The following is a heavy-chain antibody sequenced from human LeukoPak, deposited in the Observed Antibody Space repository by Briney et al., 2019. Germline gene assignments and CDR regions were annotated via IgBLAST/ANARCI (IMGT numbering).Heavy chain of an antibody. Sequence: GRSLRLSCAASGFTFSSYAMHWVRQAPGKGLEWVAVISYDGSNKYYADSVKGRFTISRDNSKNTPYLQMNSLRAEDTAVYYCARDGYSSGWYGSLDYWGQGTLVTVSS. V-gene: IGHV3-30*04. CDR1: GFTFSSYA. D-gene: IGHD6-19*01. CDR3: ARDGYSSGWYGSLDY. CDR2: ISYDGSNK. J-gene: IGHJ4*02.